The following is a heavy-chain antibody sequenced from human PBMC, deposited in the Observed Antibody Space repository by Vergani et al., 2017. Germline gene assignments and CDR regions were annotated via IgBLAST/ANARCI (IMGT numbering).Heavy chain of an antibody. Sequence: QGQLVQSGAEVKKPGSSVKVSCKASEGNFSIYTNIRVRQAPGQGLDWMGMIIPILGRANYAQNIQGRVTITADKSTSTAYMERRSLRSEDTAVYYCARDRDYGDYGAFDIWGQGTMVTVSS. J-gene: IGHJ3*02. V-gene: IGHV1-69*08. CDR1: EGNFSIYT. CDR2: IIPILGRA. D-gene: IGHD4-17*01. CDR3: ARDRDYGDYGAFDI.